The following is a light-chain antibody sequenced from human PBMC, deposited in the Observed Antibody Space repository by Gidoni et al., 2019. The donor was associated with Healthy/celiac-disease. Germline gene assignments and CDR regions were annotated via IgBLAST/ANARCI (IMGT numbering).Light chain of an antibody. J-gene: IGKJ1*01. Sequence: DGQMTQSPSSLSATVGDRVTITCRASQSLDRFLNWYQQIPGKAPKLVIYAASTLQSGVPSRFSGSGSGTHFTLTITSLHPEDSATYFCQQSQGTPWTFGQGTKVEIK. CDR3: QQSQGTPWT. CDR1: QSLDRF. CDR2: AAS. V-gene: IGKV1-39*01.